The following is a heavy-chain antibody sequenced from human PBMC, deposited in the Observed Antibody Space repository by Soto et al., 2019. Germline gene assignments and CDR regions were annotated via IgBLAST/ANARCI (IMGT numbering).Heavy chain of an antibody. CDR1: GYTFTSYY. J-gene: IGHJ4*02. Sequence: ASVKVACKASGYTFTSYYMHWVRQAPGQGLEWMGIINPSGGSTSYAQKFQGRVTMTRDTSTSTVDMELSSLRAEDTAVYYCARDMWWVGEYDSSGYLIDYWGQGTLVTV. D-gene: IGHD3-22*01. V-gene: IGHV1-46*01. CDR3: ARDMWWVGEYDSSGYLIDY. CDR2: INPSGGST.